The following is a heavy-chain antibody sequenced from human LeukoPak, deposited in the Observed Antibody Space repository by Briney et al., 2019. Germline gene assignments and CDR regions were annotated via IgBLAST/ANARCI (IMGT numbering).Heavy chain of an antibody. CDR2: IYYSGST. CDR3: ARGYIGDYVWGSYRYYYYFDY. J-gene: IGHJ4*02. V-gene: IGHV4-39*01. CDR1: GVSISSSSYY. Sequence: SETLSLTCTVSGVSISSSSYYWGWIRQPPGKGLEWIGSIYYSGSTYYNPSLKSRVTISVDTSKNQFSLKLSSLTAADTAVYYCARGYIGDYVWGSYRYYYYFDYWGQGTLVTVSS. D-gene: IGHD3-16*02.